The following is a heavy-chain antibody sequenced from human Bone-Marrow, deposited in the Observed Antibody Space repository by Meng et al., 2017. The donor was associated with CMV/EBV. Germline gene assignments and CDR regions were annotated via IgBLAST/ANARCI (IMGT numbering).Heavy chain of an antibody. CDR2: ISSSGSTI. Sequence: RQAPGKGLEWVSYISSSGSTIYYADSVKGRFTISRDNAKNSLYLQMNSLRAEDTAVYYCAREYVREVYGSGSYYTHTYYYYYYGMDVWGQGTTVTVSS. CDR3: AREYVREVYGSGSYYTHTYYYYYYGMDV. V-gene: IGHV3-11*04. D-gene: IGHD3-10*01. J-gene: IGHJ6*02.